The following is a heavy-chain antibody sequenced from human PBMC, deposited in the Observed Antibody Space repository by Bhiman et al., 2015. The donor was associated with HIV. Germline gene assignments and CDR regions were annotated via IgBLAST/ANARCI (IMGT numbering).Heavy chain of an antibody. V-gene: IGHV3-30-3*01. Sequence: QVQLVESGGGVVQPGGSLRLSCAASGFTFSSYWMHWVRQAPGKGLEWVAVISYDGSNKYYADSVKGRFTISRDNSKNTVYLQMNSLRAEDTAVHYCAREMGGSGSHAYGYYFDYWGQGTLVTVSS. D-gene: IGHD1-26*01. CDR2: ISYDGSNK. CDR1: GFTFSSYW. J-gene: IGHJ4*02. CDR3: AREMGGSGSHAYGYYFDY.